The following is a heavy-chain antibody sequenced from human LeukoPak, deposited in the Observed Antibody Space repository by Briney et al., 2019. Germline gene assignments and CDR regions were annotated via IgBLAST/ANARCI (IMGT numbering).Heavy chain of an antibody. V-gene: IGHV3-48*03. CDR1: GFTFSSYE. CDR3: ARDSIVGALQH. CDR2: ISSSGSTI. Sequence: GGSLRLSCAASGFTFSSYEMNWVRQAPGKGLEWVSYISSSGSTIYYADSVKGRFTISRDNAKNSLYLHMNSLRAEDTAVYYCARDSIVGALQHWGQGTLVTVSS. D-gene: IGHD1-26*01. J-gene: IGHJ1*01.